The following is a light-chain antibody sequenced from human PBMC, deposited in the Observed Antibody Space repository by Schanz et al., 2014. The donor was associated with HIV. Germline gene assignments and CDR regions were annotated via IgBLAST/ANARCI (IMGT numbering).Light chain of an antibody. CDR2: RTS. V-gene: IGKV1-5*03. J-gene: IGKJ2*01. Sequence: DIQMTQSPSTLSASVGDRVTITCRASQSVSWWLAWYQQRPGKAPTLLIYRTSTLETGVPSRFSGSGSGTQFALTISGLQPDDFATYYCQQYTSYPYTFGQGTKLEIK. CDR1: QSVSWW. CDR3: QQYTSYPYT.